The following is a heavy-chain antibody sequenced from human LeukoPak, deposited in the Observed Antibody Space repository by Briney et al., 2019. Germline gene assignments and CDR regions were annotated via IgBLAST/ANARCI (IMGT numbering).Heavy chain of an antibody. D-gene: IGHD6-13*01. J-gene: IGHJ4*02. CDR3: ARTIAAAGQAPHDY. V-gene: IGHV4-34*01. CDR1: GGSFSGYY. Sequence: SETLSLTCAVYGGSFSGYYWSWLRQPPGKGLEWVGEINHSGSTNYNPSLKSRVTISVDTSKNQFSLKLSSVTAADTAVYYCARTIAAAGQAPHDYWGQGTLVTVSS. CDR2: INHSGST.